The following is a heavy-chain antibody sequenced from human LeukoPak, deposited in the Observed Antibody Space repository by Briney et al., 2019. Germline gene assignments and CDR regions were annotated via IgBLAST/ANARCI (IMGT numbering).Heavy chain of an antibody. V-gene: IGHV3-33*06. CDR1: GFTFSSYG. J-gene: IGHJ4*02. D-gene: IGHD2-2*01. CDR2: IWYDGSNK. CDR3: AKDIGSSTSCYDY. Sequence: GRSLRLSCAASGFTFSSYGMHWVRQAPGKGLEWVAVIWYDGSNKYYADSVKGRFTISRDNSKNTLYLQMNSLRAEDTALYYCAKDIGSSTSCYDYWGQGTLVTVSS.